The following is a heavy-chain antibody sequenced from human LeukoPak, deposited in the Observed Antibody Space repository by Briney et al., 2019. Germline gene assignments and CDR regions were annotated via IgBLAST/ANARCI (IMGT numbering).Heavy chain of an antibody. V-gene: IGHV1-2*02. CDR1: GYTFTGYY. CDR3: ASTDGGLTSSSTDYYYYYYMDV. J-gene: IGHJ6*03. D-gene: IGHD6-13*01. CDR2: INPNSGGT. Sequence: GESLKISCKASGYTFTGYYMHWVRQAPGQGLEWMGWINPNSGGTNYAQKFQGRVTMTRDTSISTAYMELSRLRSDDTAVYYCASTDGGLTSSSTDYYYYYYMDVWGKGTTVTISS.